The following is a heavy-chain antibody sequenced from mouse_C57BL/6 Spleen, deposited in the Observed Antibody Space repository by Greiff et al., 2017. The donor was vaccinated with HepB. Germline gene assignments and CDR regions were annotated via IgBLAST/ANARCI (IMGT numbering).Heavy chain of an antibody. CDR3: ARDSFPQLGRYYFDY. J-gene: IGHJ2*01. CDR2: ISDGGSYT. V-gene: IGHV5-4*01. Sequence: EVKLMESGGGLVKPGGSLKLSCAASGFTFSSYAMSWVRQTPEKRLEWVATISDGGSYTYYPDNVKGRFTISRDNAKNNLYLQMSHLKSEDTAMYYCARDSFPQLGRYYFDYWGQGTTLTVSS. CDR1: GFTFSSYA. D-gene: IGHD4-1*02.